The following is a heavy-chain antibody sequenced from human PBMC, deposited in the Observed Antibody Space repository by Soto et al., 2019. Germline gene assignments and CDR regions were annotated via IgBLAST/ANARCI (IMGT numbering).Heavy chain of an antibody. V-gene: IGHV4-30-4*01. CDR2: IYYSGST. J-gene: IGHJ4*02. D-gene: IGHD1-7*01. CDR3: ARVSTELDTNFDY. Sequence: SETLSLTCTLSAGSIISGDYYWSWIRQPPGKGLEWIGYIYYSGSTYYNPSLKRRVTISVDTSKNQFSLKLSSVTDADTAVYYCARVSTELDTNFDYWGQGTLVTVSS. CDR1: AGSIISGDYY.